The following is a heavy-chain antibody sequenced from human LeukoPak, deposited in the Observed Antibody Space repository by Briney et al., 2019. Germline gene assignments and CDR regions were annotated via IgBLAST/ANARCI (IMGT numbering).Heavy chain of an antibody. Sequence: ASVKVSCKASGYTFTSYGTSCVRQAPGQGLEWRGCISAYNGNTNDAQKLQGRVTMTTDTSTSTAYMEHWSVRSDATAVYYGARFGSGSYRYHFDYWREGTLVTVSS. V-gene: IGHV1-18*01. CDR2: ISAYNGNT. CDR3: ARFGSGSYRYHFDY. J-gene: IGHJ4*02. D-gene: IGHD3-10*01. CDR1: GYTFTSYG.